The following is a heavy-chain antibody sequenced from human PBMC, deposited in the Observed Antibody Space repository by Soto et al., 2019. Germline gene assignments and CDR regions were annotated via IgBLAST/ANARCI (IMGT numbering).Heavy chain of an antibody. D-gene: IGHD5-18*01. J-gene: IGHJ4*02. CDR3: ARVTPLYHFDY. CDR1: GGSISSGDYY. CDR2: IYYSGST. V-gene: IGHV4-30-4*01. Sequence: SETLSLTCTVSGGSISSGDYYWSWIRQPPGKGLEWIGYIYYSGSTYYNPSLKSRVTISVDTSKNQFSLKLSSVTAADTAVYYCARVTPLYHFDYWGQGTLVIVSS.